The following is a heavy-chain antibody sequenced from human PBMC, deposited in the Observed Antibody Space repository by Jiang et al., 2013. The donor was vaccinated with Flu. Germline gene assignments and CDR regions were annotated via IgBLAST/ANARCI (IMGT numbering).Heavy chain of an antibody. CDR1: EHSFTTYW. CDR3: ARPIAGADAFDI. CDR2: IDPTDSYT. J-gene: IGHJ3*02. V-gene: IGHV5-10-1*01. D-gene: IGHD2-15*01. Sequence: GAEVKKPGESLRISCKGSEHSFTTYWINWVRQMPGKGLEWMGRIDPTDSYTNYSPSFQGHVTISADKSISTAYLQWXSLKASDTAIYYCARPIAGADAFDIWGQGTMVTVSS.